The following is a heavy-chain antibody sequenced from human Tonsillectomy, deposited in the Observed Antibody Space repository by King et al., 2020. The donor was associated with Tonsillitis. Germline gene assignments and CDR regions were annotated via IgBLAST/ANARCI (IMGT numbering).Heavy chain of an antibody. D-gene: IGHD3-16*02. Sequence: DVQLVESGGGLVQPGGSLRLSCAASGFTFSSYSMNWVRQAPGKGLEWVSYISSSSSTIYYADSVKGRITISRDNAKNSLYLQMNSLRAEDTAVYYCATLLGDYVWGSYRDVDYWGQGTLVTVSS. CDR3: ATLLGDYVWGSYRDVDY. CDR1: GFTFSSYS. CDR2: ISSSSSTI. J-gene: IGHJ4*02. V-gene: IGHV3-48*04.